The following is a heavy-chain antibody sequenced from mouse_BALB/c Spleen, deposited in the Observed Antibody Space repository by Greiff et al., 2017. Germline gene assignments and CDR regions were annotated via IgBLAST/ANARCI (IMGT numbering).Heavy chain of an antibody. CDR2: INPYNGGT. CDR3: ARYDGYYVGYAMDY. D-gene: IGHD2-3*01. Sequence: EVQLQQSGPELVKPGASMKISCKASGYSFTGYTMNWVKQSHGKNLEWIGLINPYNGGTSYNQKFKGKATLTVDKSSSTAYMQLSSLTSDDSAVYFCARYDGYYVGYAMDYWGQGTSVTVSS. CDR1: GYSFTGYT. J-gene: IGHJ4*01. V-gene: IGHV1-18*01.